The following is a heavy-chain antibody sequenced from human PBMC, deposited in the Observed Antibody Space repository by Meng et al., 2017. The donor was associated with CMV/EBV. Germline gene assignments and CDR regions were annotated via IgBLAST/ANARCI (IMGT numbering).Heavy chain of an antibody. CDR1: GXXXXXSSYY. CDR3: ARDGPPPPLWFGEYSMPWGY. D-gene: IGHD3-10*01. Sequence: QLQLQESGPGLLKPSXTLXLTGTXPGXXXXXSSYYWGWIRQPPGKGLEWIGSIYYSGSTYYNPSLKSRVTISVDTSKNQFSLKLSSVTAADTAVYYCARDGPPPPLWFGEYSMPWGYWGQGTLVTVSS. CDR2: IYYSGST. V-gene: IGHV4-39*07. J-gene: IGHJ4*02.